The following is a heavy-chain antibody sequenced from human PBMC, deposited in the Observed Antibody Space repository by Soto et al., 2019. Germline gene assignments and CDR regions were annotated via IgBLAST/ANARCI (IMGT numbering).Heavy chain of an antibody. J-gene: IGHJ4*02. V-gene: IGHV3-72*01. D-gene: IGHD6-19*01. Sequence: EVQLVESGGGLVQPGGSLRLSCAASGFTFSDHYMDWLRQAPGKGLEWVGRTRNKANSYTTEYAASVKGRLTITRDDSKNSMYLKMNSLKTEDTAVYYCARVEGSGWIFDYWGQGTLVTVSS. CDR1: GFTFSDHY. CDR2: TRNKANSYTT. CDR3: ARVEGSGWIFDY.